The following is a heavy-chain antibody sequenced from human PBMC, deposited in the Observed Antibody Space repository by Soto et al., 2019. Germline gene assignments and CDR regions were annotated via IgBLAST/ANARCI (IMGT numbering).Heavy chain of an antibody. CDR3: AKAKDILLVVAATDA. CDR1: GFTFSNYA. D-gene: IGHD2-15*01. CDR2: ISGSGGST. Sequence: PGGSLRLSCAAFGFTFSNYAMSWVRQAPGKGLEWVSGISGSGGSTYYADSVKGRFTISRDNSNNTLYLQMNNLRAEDTAIYYCAKAKDILLVVAATDAWGQGTLVTVSS. V-gene: IGHV3-23*01. J-gene: IGHJ5*02.